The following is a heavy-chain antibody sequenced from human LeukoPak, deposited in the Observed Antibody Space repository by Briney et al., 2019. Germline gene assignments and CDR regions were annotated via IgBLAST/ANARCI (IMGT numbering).Heavy chain of an antibody. V-gene: IGHV4-34*01. Sequence: PSETLSLTCTVSGGSISSYYWSWIRQPPGKGLEWIGEINHSGSTNYNPSLKSRVTISVDTSENQFSLKLSSVTAADTAVYYCARGPVRAAAARRSLGAFDIWGQGTMVTVSS. D-gene: IGHD6-13*01. CDR2: INHSGST. CDR3: ARGPVRAAAARRSLGAFDI. CDR1: GGSISSYY. J-gene: IGHJ3*02.